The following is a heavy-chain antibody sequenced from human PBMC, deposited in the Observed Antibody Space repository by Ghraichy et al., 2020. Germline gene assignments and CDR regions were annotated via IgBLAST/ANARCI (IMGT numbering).Heavy chain of an antibody. CDR3: AGGPGEDPYYYYMDV. D-gene: IGHD3-10*01. J-gene: IGHJ6*03. CDR2: IYHSGST. CDR1: GGSISSSNW. Sequence: SETLSLTCAVSGGSISSSNWWSWVRQPPGKGLEWIGEIYHSGSTNYNPSLKSRVTISVDKSKNQFSLKLSSVTVADTAVYYCAGGPGEDPYYYYMDVWGKGTTVTVSS. V-gene: IGHV4-4*02.